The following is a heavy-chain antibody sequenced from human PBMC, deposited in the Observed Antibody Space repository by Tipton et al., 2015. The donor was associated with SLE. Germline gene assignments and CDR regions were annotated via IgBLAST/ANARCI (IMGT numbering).Heavy chain of an antibody. CDR2: ISAGDII. Sequence: SLRLSCAASGFTFSNYWMTWVRQAPGKGLEWIAYISAGDIIFYADSVKGRFTISRDTAKNSLFLQMNSLRAEDTSVYYCAREEGDPFDMWGQGTMVTVSS. J-gene: IGHJ3*02. CDR3: AREEGDPFDM. V-gene: IGHV3-69-1*01. CDR1: GFTFSNYW.